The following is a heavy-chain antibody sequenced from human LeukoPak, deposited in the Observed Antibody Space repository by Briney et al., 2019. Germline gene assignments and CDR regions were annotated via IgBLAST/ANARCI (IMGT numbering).Heavy chain of an antibody. CDR2: FDPEHGET. V-gene: IGHV1-24*01. CDR3: AFSFSKSYSYYYAMDV. D-gene: IGHD3-10*01. J-gene: IGHJ6*02. CDR1: GYTLTELS. Sequence: ASVKISCKVSGYTLTELSIHWVRQAPGKGLEWMGGFDPEHGETIYEQKLQGRVTMTDDRSKDTVYMELSSLRSEDTAVYYCAFSFSKSYSYYYAMDVWGQGTRVTVSS.